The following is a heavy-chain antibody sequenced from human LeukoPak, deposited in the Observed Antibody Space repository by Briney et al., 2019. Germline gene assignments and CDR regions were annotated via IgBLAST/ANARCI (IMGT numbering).Heavy chain of an antibody. CDR2: FSGSGGST. D-gene: IGHD3-22*01. CDR3: AKGTLYYYDSSGYYYLDY. CDR1: GFTFSSYA. Sequence: GGSLRLSCAASGFTFSSYARSWVRQAPGKGRGWASAFSGSGGSTYYADSVKGRFTISRDNSKNTLYLQMNSLRAEDTAVYYCAKGTLYYYDSSGYYYLDYWGQGTLVTVSS. V-gene: IGHV3-23*01. J-gene: IGHJ4*02.